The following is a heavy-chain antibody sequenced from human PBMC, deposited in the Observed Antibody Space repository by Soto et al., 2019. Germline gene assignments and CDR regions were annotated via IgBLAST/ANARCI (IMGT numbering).Heavy chain of an antibody. CDR3: ARYFGVYVGNWFDP. Sequence: QVQLQESGPGLVKPSQTLSLTCTVSGGSISSGNYYWSWIRQPPGKGLEWIGYIYNSGSTYYNPSLKSRVTISLDTSKNQFSLNLNSVTAADTAVYYCARYFGVYVGNWFDPWGRGSLVTVSP. V-gene: IGHV4-30-4*01. D-gene: IGHD4-17*01. J-gene: IGHJ5*02. CDR1: GGSISSGNYY. CDR2: IYNSGST.